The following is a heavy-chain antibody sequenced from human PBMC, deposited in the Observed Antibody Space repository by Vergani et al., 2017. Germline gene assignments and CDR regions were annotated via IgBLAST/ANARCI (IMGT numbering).Heavy chain of an antibody. CDR1: GFTFSSYG. V-gene: IGHV3-30*03. Sequence: QVQLVESGGGVVQPGRSLRLSCAASGFTFSSYGMHWVRQAPGKGLEWVAVISYDGSNKYYADTVKGRFTISRDNSKNTRYLQMNSLRAEDTAVYYCARDPGRVYSYGPFDYWGQGTLVTVSS. D-gene: IGHD5-18*01. CDR3: ARDPGRVYSYGPFDY. CDR2: ISYDGSNK. J-gene: IGHJ4*02.